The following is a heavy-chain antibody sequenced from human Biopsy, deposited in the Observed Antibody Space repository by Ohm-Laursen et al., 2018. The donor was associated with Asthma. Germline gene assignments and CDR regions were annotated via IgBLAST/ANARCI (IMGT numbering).Heavy chain of an antibody. V-gene: IGHV3-30*03. CDR3: ARSDCGSGGYCYIPFYF. CDR2: ISNDGSSK. J-gene: IGHJ4*02. CDR1: GFTFSSYG. D-gene: IGHD2-21*02. Sequence: SLRLSCAASGFTFSSYGMHWVRQAPGKGLEWVALISNDGSSKYYADPAKGRFTISRDISKNTLYLQMNSLRAEDTAVYYCARSDCGSGGYCYIPFYFWGQGTLVTVSS.